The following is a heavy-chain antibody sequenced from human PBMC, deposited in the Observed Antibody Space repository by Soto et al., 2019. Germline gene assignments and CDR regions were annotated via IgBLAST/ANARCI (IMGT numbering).Heavy chain of an antibody. CDR3: GREMGKGRGWNNTHKKNYYYYYGRDV. CDR1: GGSISSSSYY. CDR2: IYYSGST. Sequence: SETLSLTCTVSGGSISSSSYYWGWIRQPPGKGLEWIGSIYYSGSTYYNPSLKSRVTISVDTSKNQFSLKLSSVTAADTAVYYCGREMGKGRGWNNTHKKNYYYYYGRDVWGQGTRVTVS. D-gene: IGHD1-1*01. J-gene: IGHJ6*02. V-gene: IGHV4-39*02.